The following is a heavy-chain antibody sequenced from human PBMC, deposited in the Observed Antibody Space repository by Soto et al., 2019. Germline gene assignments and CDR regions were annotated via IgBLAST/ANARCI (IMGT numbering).Heavy chain of an antibody. CDR2: VSTNGAT. D-gene: IGHD3-9*01. V-gene: IGHV4-4*07. Sequence: SETLSLTCTVSDDFISSYYWNWIRQPAGKGLEWIGRVSTNGATNYNPSLEGRVTMSVDTSKNQFSLKLTPVTAADTAVYFCARADYEILTGSYAMDVWGQGTTVTVS. CDR3: ARADYEILTGSYAMDV. J-gene: IGHJ6*02. CDR1: DDFISSYY.